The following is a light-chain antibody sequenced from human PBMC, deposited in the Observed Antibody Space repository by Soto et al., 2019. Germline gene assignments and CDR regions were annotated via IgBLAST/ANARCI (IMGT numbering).Light chain of an antibody. CDR1: QNLLHSNGYNY. Sequence: EIVMTQSPLSLPVPPGAPASISCRSIQNLLHSNGYNYLDLDLQKPGQSQQLLIYLGSNRASWVTDRYSGSGSGTDFPLKISRVEAEHVGVYYCMQALQTPTFGQGTKVEIK. V-gene: IGKV2-28*01. CDR3: MQALQTPT. CDR2: LGS. J-gene: IGKJ1*01.